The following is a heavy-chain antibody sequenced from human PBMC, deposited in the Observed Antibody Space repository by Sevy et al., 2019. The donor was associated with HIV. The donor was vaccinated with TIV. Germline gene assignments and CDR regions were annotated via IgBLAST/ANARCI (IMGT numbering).Heavy chain of an antibody. V-gene: IGHV3-23*01. J-gene: IGHJ3*02. CDR3: AKLEKAQGDAFDI. Sequence: GGSLRLSCAASGFTFSSYAMSWVRQAPGKGLEWVSAISGSGGSTYYADSVKARFTISRDNSKNTLYLQMNSLRAEDTALYYCAKLEKAQGDAFDIWGQWTMVTVSS. CDR1: GFTFSSYA. CDR2: ISGSGGST.